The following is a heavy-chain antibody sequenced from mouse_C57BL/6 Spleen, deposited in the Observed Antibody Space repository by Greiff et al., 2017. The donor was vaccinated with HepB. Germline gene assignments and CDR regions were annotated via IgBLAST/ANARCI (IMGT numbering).Heavy chain of an antibody. D-gene: IGHD1-1*01. CDR2: INPGSGGT. J-gene: IGHJ2*01. Sequence: VQLQQSGAELVRPGTSVKVSCKASGYAFTNYLIEWVKQRPGQGLEWIGVINPGSGGTNYNEKFKGKATLTADKSSSTAYMQLSSLTSEDSAVYFCARWSITTVVAPYFDYWGQGTTLTVSS. CDR3: ARWSITTVVAPYFDY. V-gene: IGHV1-54*01. CDR1: GYAFTNYL.